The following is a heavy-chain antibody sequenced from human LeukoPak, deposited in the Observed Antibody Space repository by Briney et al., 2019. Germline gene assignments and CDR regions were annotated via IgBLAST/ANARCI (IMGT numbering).Heavy chain of an antibody. D-gene: IGHD4-17*01. CDR1: GGSISSSSYY. J-gene: IGHJ4*02. V-gene: IGHV4-61*01. CDR2: IYYSGST. CDR3: AREALGDYANYFDY. Sequence: SETLSLTCTVSGGSISSSSYYWGWIRQPPGKGLEWIGYIYYSGSTNYNPSLKSRVTISVDTSKNQFSLKLSSVTAADTAVYYCAREALGDYANYFDYWGQETLVTVSS.